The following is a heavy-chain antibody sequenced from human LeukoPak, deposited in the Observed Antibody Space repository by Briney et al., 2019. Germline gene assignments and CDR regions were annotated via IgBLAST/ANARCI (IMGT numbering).Heavy chain of an antibody. CDR1: GYSFTSYW. V-gene: IGHV5-51*01. J-gene: IGHJ4*02. CDR2: IYPGDSDT. D-gene: IGHD3-3*01. CDR3: ARKHRTIFGPWYFDY. Sequence: GESLKISCKGSGYSFTSYWIGLVRQMPGKGLEWMGIIYPGDSDTRYSPSFQGQVTLSADKSLSTAYLQWISLKASDTAMYYCARKHRTIFGPWYFDYWGQGTLVTVSS.